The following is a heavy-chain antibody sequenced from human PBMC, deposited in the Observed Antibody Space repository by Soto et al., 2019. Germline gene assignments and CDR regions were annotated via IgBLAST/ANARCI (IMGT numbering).Heavy chain of an antibody. CDR3: ARGQTDYYDNSGDYSLDY. J-gene: IGHJ4*02. Sequence: QVQLVQSGAEVKEPGASVKVSCKASGYTFITYGMSWVRQAPGQGLDWMGWISTYNGDTKYADRLQGRVAMTTDTTTGTAYMELRSLRSDDTAVYYCARGQTDYYDNSGDYSLDYWGQGTLVTVSS. CDR1: GYTFITYG. CDR2: ISTYNGDT. V-gene: IGHV1-18*01. D-gene: IGHD3-22*01.